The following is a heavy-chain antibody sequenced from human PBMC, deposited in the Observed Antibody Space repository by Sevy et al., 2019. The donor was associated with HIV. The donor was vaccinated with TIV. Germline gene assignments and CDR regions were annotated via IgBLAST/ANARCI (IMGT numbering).Heavy chain of an antibody. D-gene: IGHD3-10*01. J-gene: IGHJ3*02. V-gene: IGHV3-30*02. CDR3: LKGLGKVPGALLSDDI. CDR2: MRYDGSTQ. CDR1: GFNFGDFG. Sequence: GGSLRLSCGASGFNFGDFGMHWVRQAPGRGLEWVTFMRYDGSTQYYTDSVKGRFTISRDNSKSTLYLQMKSLRAEDTAVYYCLKGLGKVPGALLSDDIWGQGTMVTVSS.